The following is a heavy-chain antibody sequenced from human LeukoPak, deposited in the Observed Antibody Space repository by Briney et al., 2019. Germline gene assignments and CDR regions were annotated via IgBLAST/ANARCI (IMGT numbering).Heavy chain of an antibody. J-gene: IGHJ4*02. D-gene: IGHD3-10*01. Sequence: GGSLRLSCAASGFTFSNYWMSWVRQPPGRGLEWVANIKPDGSAQYYVDSVKGRFTISRDNAKNSLYLQMNSLRVEDTAVYYCARGGGRDPFNVAYWGQGTLVTVSS. CDR2: IKPDGSAQ. CDR1: GFTFSNYW. V-gene: IGHV3-7*04. CDR3: ARGGGRDPFNVAY.